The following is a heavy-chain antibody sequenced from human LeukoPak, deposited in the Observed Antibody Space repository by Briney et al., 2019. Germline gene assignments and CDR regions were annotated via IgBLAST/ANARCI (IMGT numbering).Heavy chain of an antibody. V-gene: IGHV3-43*01. CDR3: ARDGITYYYDSSGYFYA. CDR2: ISWDGGST. CDR1: GFTFDDYT. Sequence: AGGSLRLSCAASGFTFDDYTMHWVRQAPGKGLEWVSLISWDGGSTYYADSVKGRFTISRDNSKNTLYLQMNSLRAEDTAVYYCARDGITYYYDSSGYFYAWGQGTLVTVSS. D-gene: IGHD3-22*01. J-gene: IGHJ5*02.